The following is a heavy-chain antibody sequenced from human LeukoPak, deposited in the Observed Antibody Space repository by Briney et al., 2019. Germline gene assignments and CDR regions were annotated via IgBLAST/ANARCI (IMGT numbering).Heavy chain of an antibody. CDR1: GGTFSSYA. Sequence: ASVKVSCKASGGTFSSYAISWVRQAPGQGLEWMGRIIPILGIANYAQKFQGRVTITADKSTSTAYMELSSLRSEDTAVYYCARGGDYFSSIFDYWGQGTLVTVSS. V-gene: IGHV1-69*04. D-gene: IGHD4-17*01. J-gene: IGHJ4*02. CDR2: IIPILGIA. CDR3: ARGGDYFSSIFDY.